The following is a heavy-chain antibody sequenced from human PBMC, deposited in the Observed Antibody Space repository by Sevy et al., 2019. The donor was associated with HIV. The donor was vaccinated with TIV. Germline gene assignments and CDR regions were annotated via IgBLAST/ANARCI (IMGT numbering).Heavy chain of an antibody. CDR2: IRTKAYGGTT. V-gene: IGHV3-49*03. Sequence: GGSLRLSCTASGFTFGDYAMNWFRQAPGKGLEWVGFIRTKAYGGTTEYAASVKGRFTISRDDSKSIAYLQMNSLKTEDTAVYYCTRGRYTYVPFDYWRQGTLVTVSS. J-gene: IGHJ4*02. D-gene: IGHD3-10*02. CDR1: GFTFGDYA. CDR3: TRGRYTYVPFDY.